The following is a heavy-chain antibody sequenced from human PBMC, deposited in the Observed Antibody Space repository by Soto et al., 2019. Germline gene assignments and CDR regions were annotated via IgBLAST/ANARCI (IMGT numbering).Heavy chain of an antibody. Sequence: PGGSLRLSCAASGFTFSSYAMHWVRQAPGKGLGWVAVISYDGSNKYYADSVKGRFTISRDNSKNTLYLQMNSLRAEDTAVYYCAREHTVTYYYYYYYGMDVWGQGTTVTVSS. CDR1: GFTFSSYA. CDR2: ISYDGSNK. J-gene: IGHJ6*02. D-gene: IGHD4-17*01. CDR3: AREHTVTYYYYYYYGMDV. V-gene: IGHV3-30-3*01.